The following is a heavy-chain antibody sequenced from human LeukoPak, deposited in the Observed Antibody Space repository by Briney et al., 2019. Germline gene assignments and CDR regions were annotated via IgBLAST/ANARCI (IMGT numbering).Heavy chain of an antibody. Sequence: PSETLSLTCTVSGYSISSGYYWGWIRQPPGKGLEWIGSIYHSGSTYYNPSLKSRVTISVDTSKNQFSLKLSSVTAADTAVYYCARDTRDIFDYWGQGTLVTVSS. CDR3: ARDTRDIFDY. CDR2: IYHSGST. V-gene: IGHV4-38-2*02. D-gene: IGHD2-15*01. CDR1: GYSISSGYY. J-gene: IGHJ4*02.